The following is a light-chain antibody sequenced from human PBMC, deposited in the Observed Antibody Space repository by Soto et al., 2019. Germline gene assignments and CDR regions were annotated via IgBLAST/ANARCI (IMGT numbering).Light chain of an antibody. CDR2: KNY. Sequence: QSVLTQPPSVSAAPGQSVTISCSGGSSNIGSNYVSWYQQLPGTAPQLLIYKNYKRPSGIPDRFCASKSGTSATLGITGPQTGDEADDYCGTWDSSRSGGQVFGGGTKLTVL. CDR3: GTWDSSRSGGQV. J-gene: IGLJ3*02. V-gene: IGLV1-51*02. CDR1: SSNIGSNY.